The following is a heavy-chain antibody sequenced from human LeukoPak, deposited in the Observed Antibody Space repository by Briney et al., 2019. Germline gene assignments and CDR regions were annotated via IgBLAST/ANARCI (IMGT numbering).Heavy chain of an antibody. D-gene: IGHD2-21*02. J-gene: IGHJ2*01. V-gene: IGHV1-69*06. Sequence: RASVKVSCKASGGTFSSYAISWVRQAPGQGLEWMGGIIPIFGTANYAQKFQGRVTITADKSTSTAYMELSSLRSEDTAVYYCARGSIVVVTAAWYFDLWGRGTLVTVSS. CDR1: GGTFSSYA. CDR2: IIPIFGTA. CDR3: ARGSIVVVTAAWYFDL.